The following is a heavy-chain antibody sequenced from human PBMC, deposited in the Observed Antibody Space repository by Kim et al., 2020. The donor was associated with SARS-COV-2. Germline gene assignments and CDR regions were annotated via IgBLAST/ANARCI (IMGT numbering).Heavy chain of an antibody. CDR3: ATAPPTVFWVFEY. Sequence: YADPVKGPFTRYMDDSQNTLYLQMNSLRAEDTAVYYCATAPPTVFWVFEYWGQGTLVTVSS. V-gene: IGHV3-23*03. D-gene: IGHD3-3*01. J-gene: IGHJ4*02.